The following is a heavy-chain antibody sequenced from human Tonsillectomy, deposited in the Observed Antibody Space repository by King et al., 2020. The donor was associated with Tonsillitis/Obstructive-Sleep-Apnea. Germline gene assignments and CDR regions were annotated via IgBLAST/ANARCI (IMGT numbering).Heavy chain of an antibody. CDR1: GFNFGDYA. Sequence: VQLVESGGGLVQPGRSLRLSCTGTGFNFGDYAMTWVRQAPGKGLEWVGFIRSKAYGGTREYAASVKGRVTISRDDSKSIAYLQMNSLKTEDTALYYCTIRGGIHPYDYRGQGTLVTVSS. V-gene: IGHV3-49*04. D-gene: IGHD3-16*01. J-gene: IGHJ4*02. CDR3: TIRGGIHPYDY. CDR2: IRSKAYGGTR.